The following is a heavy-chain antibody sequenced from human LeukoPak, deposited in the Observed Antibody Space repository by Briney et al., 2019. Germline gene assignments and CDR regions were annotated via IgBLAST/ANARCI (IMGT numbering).Heavy chain of an antibody. J-gene: IGHJ4*02. CDR2: INHSGST. D-gene: IGHD6-6*01. CDR1: GGSFSGYY. Sequence: SETLSLTCAVYGGSFSGYYWSWIRRPPGKGLEWIGEINHSGSTNYNPSLKSRVTISVDTSKNQFSLKLSSVTAADTAVYYCARNLGGSSSTVWGQGTLVTVSS. V-gene: IGHV4-34*01. CDR3: ARNLGGSSSTV.